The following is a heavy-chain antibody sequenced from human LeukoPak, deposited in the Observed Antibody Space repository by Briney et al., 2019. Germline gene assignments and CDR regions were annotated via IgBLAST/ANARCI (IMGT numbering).Heavy chain of an antibody. Sequence: PGGSLRLSCAASGFTFSSYWMHWVRQAQGKGLVWVSLINSDGSSTTYADSVKGRFTISRDNAKNSLYLQMNSLRAEDTAVYYCARLALSYGSEMDVWGQGTTVTVSS. V-gene: IGHV3-74*01. CDR1: GFTFSSYW. CDR3: ARLALSYGSEMDV. D-gene: IGHD3-10*01. CDR2: INSDGSST. J-gene: IGHJ6*02.